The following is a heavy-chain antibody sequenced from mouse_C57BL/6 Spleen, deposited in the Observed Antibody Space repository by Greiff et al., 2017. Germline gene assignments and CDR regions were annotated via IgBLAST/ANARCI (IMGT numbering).Heavy chain of an antibody. D-gene: IGHD1-1*01. Sequence: QVQLQQSGPGLVQPSQSLSITCTVSGFSLTSYGVHWVRQPPGKGLEWLGVIWSGGSTDYNAAFISRLSISKDNSKSQVFFKMNSLQADDTAIYYCAKKGPITTVASMDYWGQGTSVTVSS. J-gene: IGHJ4*01. CDR3: AKKGPITTVASMDY. CDR2: IWSGGST. V-gene: IGHV2-4*01. CDR1: GFSLTSYG.